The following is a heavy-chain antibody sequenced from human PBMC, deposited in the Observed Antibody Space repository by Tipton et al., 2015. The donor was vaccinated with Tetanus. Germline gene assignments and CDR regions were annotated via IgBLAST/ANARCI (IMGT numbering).Heavy chain of an antibody. J-gene: IGHJ3*01. CDR2: IDYFGST. V-gene: IGHV4-59*01. CDR3: ARDVAGITAWPVAFDV. CDR1: GGSISTYH. Sequence: TLSLTCTVSGGSISTYHWNWIRQSPGKGLEWIGYIDYFGSTKYNPSLKSRVAMSVDTSKNQLSLRLNSVTSADTAVYYCARDVAGITAWPVAFDVWGLGTMVTVSS. D-gene: IGHD1-14*01.